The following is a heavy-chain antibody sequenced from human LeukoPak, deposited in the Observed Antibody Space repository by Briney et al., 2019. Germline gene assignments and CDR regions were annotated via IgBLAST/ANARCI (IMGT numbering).Heavy chain of an antibody. CDR3: ARGLAGATIFDY. CDR2: IYYSGST. Sequence: SETLSLTCTVSGGSISTSNYYWGWIRQPPGKGLEWIGSIYYSGSTYYNPSLKSRVTISVDTSKNQFSLKLSSVTAADTAVYYCARGLAGATIFDYWGQGTLVTVSS. V-gene: IGHV4-39*07. J-gene: IGHJ4*02. D-gene: IGHD1-26*01. CDR1: GGSISTSNYY.